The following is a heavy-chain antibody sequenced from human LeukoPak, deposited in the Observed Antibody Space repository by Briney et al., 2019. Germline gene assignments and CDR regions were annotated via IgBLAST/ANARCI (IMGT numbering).Heavy chain of an antibody. Sequence: GGSLRLSCAASGFTFTSYSMSWVRQVPGKGLEWVSVISGSGGEIFYGDSVKGRFAISRDDSKNTLHLQMNSLGAEDTAIYSCAKGVGTSAYSALDFWGQGTLVTVSS. CDR2: ISGSGGEI. V-gene: IGHV3-23*01. D-gene: IGHD3-22*01. CDR1: GFTFTSYS. J-gene: IGHJ4*02. CDR3: AKGVGTSAYSALDF.